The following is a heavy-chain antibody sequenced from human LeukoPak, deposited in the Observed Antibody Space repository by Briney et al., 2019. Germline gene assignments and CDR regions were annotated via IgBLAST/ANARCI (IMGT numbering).Heavy chain of an antibody. D-gene: IGHD1-26*01. V-gene: IGHV3-48*03. Sequence: GGSPRLSCAASGFTFSSYEMNWVRQAPGKGLEWVSYIGSSGSTIYYADSVKGRFTISRDNAKNSLYLQMNSLTAEDTAVYYCARSGSFPFDYWGQGTLVTVSS. CDR2: IGSSGSTI. CDR3: ARSGSFPFDY. J-gene: IGHJ4*02. CDR1: GFTFSSYE.